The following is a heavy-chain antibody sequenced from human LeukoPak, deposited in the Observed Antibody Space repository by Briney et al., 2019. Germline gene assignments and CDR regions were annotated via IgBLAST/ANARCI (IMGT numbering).Heavy chain of an antibody. V-gene: IGHV4-59*01. J-gene: IGHJ3*02. Sequence: SETLSLTCTVSAGSISSYYWSWIRQPPGKGLEWIGYIYYSGSTNYNPSLKSRVTISVDTSKNQFSLKLSSVTAADTAVYYCARAEGDWSGEGVGAFDIWGQGTMVTVSS. CDR2: IYYSGST. D-gene: IGHD3-3*01. CDR1: AGSISSYY. CDR3: ARAEGDWSGEGVGAFDI.